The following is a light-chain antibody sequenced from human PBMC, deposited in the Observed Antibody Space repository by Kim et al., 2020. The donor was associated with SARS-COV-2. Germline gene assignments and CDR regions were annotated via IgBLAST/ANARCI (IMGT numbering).Light chain of an antibody. V-gene: IGLV2-14*03. CDR3: SSYTTSLTRV. Sequence: QSITISCTGTSSDIGGYNYVSWYQQHPGKAPKLIIYDVTYRPSGVSSRFSGSKSYNTASLTIFGLQLEDEADYYCSSYTTSLTRVFGTGTKVTVL. CDR1: SSDIGGYNY. J-gene: IGLJ1*01. CDR2: DVT.